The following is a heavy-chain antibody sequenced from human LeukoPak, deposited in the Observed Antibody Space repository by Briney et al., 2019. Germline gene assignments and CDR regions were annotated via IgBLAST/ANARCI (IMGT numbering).Heavy chain of an antibody. CDR1: GGSFSGYY. Sequence: ETLSLTCAVYGGSFSGYYWSWVRQAPGKGLEWVANIKQDGSEKYYVDSVKGRFTISRDNAKNSLYLEMNSLRAEDTAVYYCARDRRNLDYWGQGTLVTVSS. D-gene: IGHD1-14*01. V-gene: IGHV3-7*01. J-gene: IGHJ4*02. CDR3: ARDRRNLDY. CDR2: IKQDGSEK.